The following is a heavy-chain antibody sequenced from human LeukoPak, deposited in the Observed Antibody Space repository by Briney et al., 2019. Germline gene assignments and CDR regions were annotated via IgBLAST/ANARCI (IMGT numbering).Heavy chain of an antibody. CDR3: AKHYGDYFLDF. D-gene: IGHD4-17*01. V-gene: IGHV3-23*01. Sequence: PGGSLILSCAASGFTFSNSAMSWVRQSPGKGLEWVSFISGYSVTTYYADSVQGRFTVSRDNSKKTLYLQMHSLRDEDTAIYYCAKHYGDYFLDFWGQGALVTVSS. J-gene: IGHJ4*02. CDR2: ISGYSVTT. CDR1: GFTFSNSA.